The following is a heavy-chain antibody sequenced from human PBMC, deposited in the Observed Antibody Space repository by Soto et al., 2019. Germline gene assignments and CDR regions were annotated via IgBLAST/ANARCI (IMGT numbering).Heavy chain of an antibody. CDR2: ISGSGGST. CDR1: GFTFSGYA. D-gene: IGHD3-22*01. CDR3: AKVPFRPDDSSGYGWFDP. J-gene: IGHJ5*02. Sequence: GGSLRLSCAASGFTFSGYAMIWVRQAPGKGLEWVSAISGSGGSTYYADSVKGRFTISRDNSKNTLYLQMNSLRAEDTAVYYCAKVPFRPDDSSGYGWFDPWGQGTLVTVSS. V-gene: IGHV3-23*01.